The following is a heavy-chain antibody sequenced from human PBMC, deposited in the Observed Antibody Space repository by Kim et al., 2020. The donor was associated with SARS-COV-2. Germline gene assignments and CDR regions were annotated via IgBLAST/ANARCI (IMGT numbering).Heavy chain of an antibody. Sequence: LKSRVTISVDTSKNQFSLKLSSVTAADTAVYYCARAAPIAVAAPYWYFDLWGRGTLVTVSS. D-gene: IGHD6-19*01. CDR3: ARAAPIAVAAPYWYFDL. J-gene: IGHJ2*01. V-gene: IGHV4-59*01.